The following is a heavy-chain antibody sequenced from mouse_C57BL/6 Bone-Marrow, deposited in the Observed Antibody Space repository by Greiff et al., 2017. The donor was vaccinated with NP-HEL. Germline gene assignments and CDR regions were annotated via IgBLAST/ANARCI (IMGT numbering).Heavy chain of an antibody. CDR1: GYAFSSYW. Sequence: QVQLQQSGAELVKPGASVKISCKASGYAFSSYWMNWVKQRPGKGLEWIGQIYPGDGDTNYNGKFKGKATLTADKSSSTAYMQLRSLTSEDTAVYYCARVGDYYGSSYRYFDVWGTGTTVTVSS. CDR2: IYPGDGDT. D-gene: IGHD1-1*01. J-gene: IGHJ1*03. V-gene: IGHV1-80*01. CDR3: ARVGDYYGSSYRYFDV.